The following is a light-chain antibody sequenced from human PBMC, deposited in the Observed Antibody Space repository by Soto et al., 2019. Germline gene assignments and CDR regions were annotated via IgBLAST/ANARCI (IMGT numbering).Light chain of an antibody. CDR3: SSYSSTSTPWV. J-gene: IGLJ3*02. CDR2: EVS. Sequence: QSVLTQPASVSGSPGQSITISCTGTSSDVGTYNFVSWYQQHPDKAPKLMIYEVSSRPPGVSNRFSGSKSGNTASLTISGLQAEDEADYYCSSYSSTSTPWVFGGGTKLTVL. V-gene: IGLV2-14*01. CDR1: SSDVGTYNF.